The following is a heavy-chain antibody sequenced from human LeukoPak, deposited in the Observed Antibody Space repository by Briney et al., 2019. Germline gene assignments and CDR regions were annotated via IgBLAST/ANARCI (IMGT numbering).Heavy chain of an antibody. CDR2: ISGSGGST. J-gene: IGHJ4*02. V-gene: IGHV3-23*01. Sequence: PGGSLRLSCAASGFTFSSYAMSWVRQAPGKGLEWVSAISGSGGSTYYADSVKGRFTISRDNSKNTLYLQMNSLRAEDTAVYYCAKDRYSSTSLYYFDYGGQGTLVTVSS. CDR3: AKDRYSSTSLYYFDY. D-gene: IGHD6-13*01. CDR1: GFTFSSYA.